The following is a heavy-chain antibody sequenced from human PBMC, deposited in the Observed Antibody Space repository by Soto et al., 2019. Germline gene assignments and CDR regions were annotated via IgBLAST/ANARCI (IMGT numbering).Heavy chain of an antibody. CDR2: IYYSGST. V-gene: IGHV4-59*01. D-gene: IGHD6-13*01. Sequence: LSLTCTVSGGSISSYYWSWIRQPPGKGLEWIGYIYYSGSTNYNPSLKSRVTISVDTSKNQFSLKLSSVTAADTAVYYCARDADSSSWYGQGGFDPWGQGTLVTVSS. CDR1: GGSISSYY. J-gene: IGHJ5*02. CDR3: ARDADSSSWYGQGGFDP.